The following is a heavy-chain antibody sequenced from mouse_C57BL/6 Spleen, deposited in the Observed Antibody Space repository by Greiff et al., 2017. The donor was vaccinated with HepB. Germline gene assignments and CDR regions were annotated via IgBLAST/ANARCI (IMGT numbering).Heavy chain of an antibody. D-gene: IGHD2-5*01. V-gene: IGHV1-64*01. J-gene: IGHJ2*01. CDR3: ARGDYSRYFDY. Sequence: QVQLKQPGAELVKPGASVKLSCKASGYTFTSYWMHWVKQRPGQGLEWIGMIHPNSGSTNYNEKFKSKATLTVDKSSSTAYMQLSSLTSEDSAVYYCARGDYSRYFDYWGQGTTLTVSS. CDR2: IHPNSGST. CDR1: GYTFTSYW.